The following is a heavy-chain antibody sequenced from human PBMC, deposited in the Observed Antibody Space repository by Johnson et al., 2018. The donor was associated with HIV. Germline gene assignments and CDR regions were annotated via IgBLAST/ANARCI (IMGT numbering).Heavy chain of an antibody. CDR2: IKSKTDGGTT. J-gene: IGHJ3*02. CDR1: GFTFSDCA. Sequence: VQLVESGGGLVQPRGSLRLSCAASGFTFSDCAMSWVRQVPGKGLEWVGRIKSKTDGGTTDYAAPVKGRFTISRDNSKNTLYLQMNSLRADDTAVYYCARKKDAAFDIWGQGTMVTVSS. V-gene: IGHV3-15*01. CDR3: ARKKDAAFDI.